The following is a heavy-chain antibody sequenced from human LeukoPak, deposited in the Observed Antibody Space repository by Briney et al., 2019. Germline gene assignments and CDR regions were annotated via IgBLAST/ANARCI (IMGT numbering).Heavy chain of an antibody. CDR1: GGTFSTYA. CDR2: IVPILGTA. J-gene: IGHJ4*02. CDR3: ARVPQGSSWPYYFDY. V-gene: IGHV1-69*04. Sequence: SQKVSCKASGGTFSTYAISWVRHAPGQGLEWVGRIVPILGTANYAQNFQGRVTITADRSTTTAYMELSSLRSEDTAVYYCARVPQGSSWPYYFDYWGQGTLVTVSS. D-gene: IGHD6-13*01.